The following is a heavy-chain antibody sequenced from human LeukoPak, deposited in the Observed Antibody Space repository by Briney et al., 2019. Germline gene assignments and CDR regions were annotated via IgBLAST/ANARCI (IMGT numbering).Heavy chain of an antibody. D-gene: IGHD6-13*01. CDR1: GGSISSSSYY. CDR3: AITPHSSSPNWLDP. J-gene: IGHJ5*02. V-gene: IGHV4-39*01. CDR2: IYYSGST. Sequence: ASETLSLTCTVSGGSISSSSYYWGWIRQPPGKGLEWIGSIYYSGSTYYNPSLKSRVTISVDTSKNQFSLKLSSVTAADTAVYYCAITPHSSSPNWLDPWGQGTLVTVSS.